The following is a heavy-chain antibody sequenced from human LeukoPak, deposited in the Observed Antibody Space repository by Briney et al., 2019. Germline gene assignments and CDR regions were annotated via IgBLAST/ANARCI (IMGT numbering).Heavy chain of an antibody. J-gene: IGHJ4*02. CDR2: ISGSGGST. D-gene: IGHD3-16*01. V-gene: IGHV3-23*01. CDR3: AKDTRGGHY. Sequence: QTGGSLRLSCEASGLTFSDHYMDWVRQAPGKGLEWVSAISGSGGSTYYADSVKGRFTISRDNSKNTLYLQMNSLRAEDTAVYYCAKDTRGGHYWGQGTLVTVSS. CDR1: GLTFSDHY.